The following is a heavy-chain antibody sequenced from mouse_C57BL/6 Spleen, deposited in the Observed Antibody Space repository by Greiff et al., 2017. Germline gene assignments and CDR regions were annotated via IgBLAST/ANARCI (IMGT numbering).Heavy chain of an antibody. CDR3: ARRYYGSSPYWYFDV. J-gene: IGHJ1*03. V-gene: IGHV1-59*01. Sequence: QVQLQQPGAELVRPGPSVKLSCKASGYTFTSYWMHWVKQRPGQGLEWIGVIDPSDSYTNYNQKFKGKATLTVDTSSSTAYMQLSSLTSEDSAVYYCARRYYGSSPYWYFDVWGTGTTVTVSS. CDR2: IDPSDSYT. CDR1: GYTFTSYW. D-gene: IGHD1-1*01.